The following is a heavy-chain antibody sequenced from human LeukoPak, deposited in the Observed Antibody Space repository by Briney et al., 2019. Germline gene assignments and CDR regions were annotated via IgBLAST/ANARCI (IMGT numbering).Heavy chain of an antibody. CDR2: IPYDGSNK. D-gene: IGHD3-10*01. CDR3: AKGVGGSANYYYMDV. V-gene: IGHV3-30*02. J-gene: IGHJ6*03. Sequence: GGSLRLSCAASGFTFSSYGMHWVRQAPGKGLEWVAFIPYDGSNKFYADSVKGRFTISRDNSKNTLYLQMNSLRAEDTAVYYCAKGVGGSANYYYMDVWGKGTTVTVSS. CDR1: GFTFSSYG.